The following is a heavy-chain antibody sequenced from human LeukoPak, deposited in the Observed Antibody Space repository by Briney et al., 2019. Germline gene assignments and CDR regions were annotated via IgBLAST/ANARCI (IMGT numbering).Heavy chain of an antibody. Sequence: SVKVSCKASEGTFSSYAISWVRQAPGQGLEWMGGIIPIFGTANYAQKFQGRVTITTDESTSTDYMELSSLRSEDTAVYYCARYGMATNQINEYFQHWGQGTLVTVSS. J-gene: IGHJ1*01. D-gene: IGHD5-24*01. CDR2: IIPIFGTA. CDR1: EGTFSSYA. V-gene: IGHV1-69*05. CDR3: ARYGMATNQINEYFQH.